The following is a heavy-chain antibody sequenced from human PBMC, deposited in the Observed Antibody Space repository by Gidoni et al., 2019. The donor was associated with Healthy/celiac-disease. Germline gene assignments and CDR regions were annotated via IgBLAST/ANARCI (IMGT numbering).Heavy chain of an antibody. Sequence: EVQLVETGGGLVQPGRSLRRSCAASGFNFADYAMHWVRQAPGKGLEWVSGISWNSGSIGYADSGKGLFTISRDNAKNSLYLQMNSLRAEDTALYYCAKDFGELPSYYFDYWGQGTLVTVSS. CDR3: AKDFGELPSYYFDY. J-gene: IGHJ4*02. V-gene: IGHV3-9*01. CDR1: GFNFADYA. CDR2: ISWNSGSI. D-gene: IGHD3-10*01.